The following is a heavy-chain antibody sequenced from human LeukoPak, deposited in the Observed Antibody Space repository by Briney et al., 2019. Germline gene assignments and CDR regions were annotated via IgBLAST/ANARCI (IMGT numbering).Heavy chain of an antibody. CDR2: ISYDGSNE. CDR1: GFTFSSYV. V-gene: IGHV3-30*14. J-gene: IGHJ4*02. CDR3: ARGPSGYHNT. D-gene: IGHD5-12*01. Sequence: GRSLRLSCAASGFTFSSYVMHWVRQAPGKGLEWVAIISYDGSNEHYADSVKGRFTISRDNSKNTLYLQMNSLRAEDTAVYYCARGPSGYHNTGGQGTLVTVSS.